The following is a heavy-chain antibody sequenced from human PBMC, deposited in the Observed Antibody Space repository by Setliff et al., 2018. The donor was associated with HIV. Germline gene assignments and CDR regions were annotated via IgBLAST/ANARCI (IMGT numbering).Heavy chain of an antibody. J-gene: IGHJ5*02. V-gene: IGHV4-34*01. CDR1: GGSCSDYY. CDR2: INRGGST. CDR3: ARLRGSYDFSNWFDP. Sequence: SETLSLTCAVYGGSCSDYYWSWIRQPPGKGLEWIGEINRGGSTNYNPSLKSRVTISVDTAKNQFSLRLSSVTAADTAVYYCARLRGSYDFSNWFDPWGQGTQVTVSS. D-gene: IGHD3-3*01.